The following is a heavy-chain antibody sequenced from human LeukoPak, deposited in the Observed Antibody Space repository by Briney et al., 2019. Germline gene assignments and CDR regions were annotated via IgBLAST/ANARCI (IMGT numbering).Heavy chain of an antibody. J-gene: IGHJ4*02. Sequence: SETLSLTCTVSGGSISRYYWSWTRQPPGTGLEWIGYIYYTGRADYNPSLKSRVSMSVDTSKNQFSLRVNSMTAADTAVYYCARGDFWSGAPTGWGQGTLVTVSS. CDR2: IYYTGRA. CDR3: ARGDFWSGAPTG. CDR1: GGSISRYY. D-gene: IGHD3-3*01. V-gene: IGHV4-59*01.